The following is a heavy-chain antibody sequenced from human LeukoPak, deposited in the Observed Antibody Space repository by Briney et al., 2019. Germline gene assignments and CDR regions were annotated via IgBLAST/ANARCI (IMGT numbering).Heavy chain of an antibody. CDR3: ARVGGYDFWSGYRTDYYYGMDV. Sequence: PSETLSLTCTVSGGSISSYYWSWIRQPPGKGLEWIGYIYYSGSTNYNPSLKSRVTISVDTSKNQFSLKLSSVTAADTAVYYCARVGGYDFWSGYRTDYYYGMDVWGQGTTVTVSS. V-gene: IGHV4-59*01. CDR1: GGSISSYY. CDR2: IYYSGST. J-gene: IGHJ6*02. D-gene: IGHD3-3*01.